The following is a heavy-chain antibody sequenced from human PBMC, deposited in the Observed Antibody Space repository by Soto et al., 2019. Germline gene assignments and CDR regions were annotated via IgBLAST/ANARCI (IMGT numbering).Heavy chain of an antibody. CDR2: ISYDGSNK. Sequence: PGGSLRLSCAASGFTFSSYAMHWVRQAPGKGLEWVAVISYDGSNKYYADSVKGRFTISRDNSKNTLYLQMNSLRAEDTAVYYCARGPVGAAAGTLPVDYWGRGTLVTVSS. J-gene: IGHJ4*02. CDR3: ARGPVGAAAGTLPVDY. V-gene: IGHV3-30-3*01. CDR1: GFTFSSYA. D-gene: IGHD6-13*01.